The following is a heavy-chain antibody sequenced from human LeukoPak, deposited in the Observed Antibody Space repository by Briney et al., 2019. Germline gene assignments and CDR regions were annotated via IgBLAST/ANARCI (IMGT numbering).Heavy chain of an antibody. D-gene: IGHD2-15*01. J-gene: IGHJ5*02. Sequence: ETLSLTCAVYGGSFSGYYWSWVRQAPGKGLEWVSAISGSGGSTYYADSVKGRFTISRDNSKNTLYLQMNSLRAEDTAVYYCVAAPDAWFDPWGQGTLVTVSS. V-gene: IGHV3-23*01. CDR1: GGSFSGYY. CDR3: VAAPDAWFDP. CDR2: ISGSGGST.